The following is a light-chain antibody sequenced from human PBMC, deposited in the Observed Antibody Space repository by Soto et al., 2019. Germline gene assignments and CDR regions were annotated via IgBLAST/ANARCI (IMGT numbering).Light chain of an antibody. CDR1: QSLANSF. V-gene: IGKV3D-20*02. CDR2: DTS. J-gene: IGKJ5*01. CDR3: QQRNIWPPVT. Sequence: EFVLTQSPGTLSLSPGERATPSCRASQSLANSFIAWYQQKPGQAPRLLIYDTSSRASGIPDRFSGSGSGTDFTLTISRLETEDFAVYYCQQRNIWPPVTFGQGTRLEIK.